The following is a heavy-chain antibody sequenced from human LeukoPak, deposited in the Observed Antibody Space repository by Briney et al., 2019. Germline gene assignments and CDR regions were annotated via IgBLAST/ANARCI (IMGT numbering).Heavy chain of an antibody. CDR3: AKALLGSSWHFDY. CDR1: GFTFSSYA. D-gene: IGHD6-13*01. Sequence: GGSLRLSCAASGFTFSSYAMSWVRQAPGKGLEWVSAISASGGSTYYADSVKGRFTISRDNSKNTLYLQMNSLRAEDTAVYYCAKALLGSSWHFDYWGQGTLVTVSS. V-gene: IGHV3-23*01. CDR2: ISASGGST. J-gene: IGHJ4*02.